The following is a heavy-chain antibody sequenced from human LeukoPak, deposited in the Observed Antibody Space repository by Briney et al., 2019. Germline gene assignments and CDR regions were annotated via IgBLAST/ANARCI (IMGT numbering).Heavy chain of an antibody. V-gene: IGHV4-59*11. J-gene: IGHJ5*02. CDR2: IYYSGST. CDR3: ARDRKFPLGVWFDP. CDR1: GGSISSHY. Sequence: SETLSLTCTVSGGSISSHYWSWIRQPPGKGLEWIGYIYYSGSTNYNPSLKSRVTISVDTSKNQFSLKLSSVTAADTAVYYCARDRKFPLGVWFDPWGQGTLVTVSS. D-gene: IGHD3-16*01.